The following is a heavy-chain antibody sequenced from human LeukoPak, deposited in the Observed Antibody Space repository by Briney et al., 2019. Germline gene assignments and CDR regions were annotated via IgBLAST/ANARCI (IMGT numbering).Heavy chain of an antibody. Sequence: SQTLSLTCTVSGASISSGGYYWSWVRQFPGKGLEWIGSIYFSGSSQYNPSLKSRFSMSADTSENQISLRVTSVTAADTAVYYCTRDSSDHWFDPWGQGTLVTVSS. V-gene: IGHV4-31*02. CDR1: GASISSGGYY. J-gene: IGHJ5*02. CDR2: IYFSGSS. CDR3: TRDSSDHWFDP.